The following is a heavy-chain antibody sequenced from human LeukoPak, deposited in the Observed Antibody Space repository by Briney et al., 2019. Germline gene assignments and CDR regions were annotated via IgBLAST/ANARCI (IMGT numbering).Heavy chain of an antibody. CDR3: ARMGDTARGGFDY. Sequence: SETLSLTCAVYGGSFSGYYWSWIRQPPGKGLEWIGEINHSGSTNYNPSLKSRVTISVDTSKNQFSLKLSSVTAADTAVYYCARMGDTARGGFDYWGQGTLVTVSS. CDR1: GGSFSGYY. D-gene: IGHD5-18*01. V-gene: IGHV4-34*01. J-gene: IGHJ4*02. CDR2: INHSGST.